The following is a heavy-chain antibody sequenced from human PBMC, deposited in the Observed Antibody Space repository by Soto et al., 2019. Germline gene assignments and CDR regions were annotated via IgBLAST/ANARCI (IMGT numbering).Heavy chain of an antibody. V-gene: IGHV1-69*01. CDR1: GGTFSSYA. D-gene: IGHD6-19*01. CDR2: IIPIFGTA. Sequence: QVQLVQSGAEVKKPGSSVKVSCKASGGTFSSYAISWVRQAPGQGLEWMGGIIPIFGTANYAQKFQGRVTTTADESTSTAYMELSSLRSEDTAVYYCARGRVAVAGTGYYYYGMDVWGQGTTVTVSS. CDR3: ARGRVAVAGTGYYYYGMDV. J-gene: IGHJ6*02.